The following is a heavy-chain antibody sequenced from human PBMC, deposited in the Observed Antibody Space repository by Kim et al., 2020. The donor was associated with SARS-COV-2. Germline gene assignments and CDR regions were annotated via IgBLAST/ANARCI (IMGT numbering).Heavy chain of an antibody. Sequence: SETLSLTCAVYGGSFSGYYWSWIRQPPGKGLEWIGEINHSGSTNYNPSLKSRVTISVDTSKNQFSLKLSSVTAADTAVYYCARAAGGGSWYNYYYGMDVCGQGTTVTVSS. V-gene: IGHV4-34*01. CDR1: GGSFSGYY. CDR2: INHSGST. D-gene: IGHD6-13*01. CDR3: ARAAGGGSWYNYYYGMDV. J-gene: IGHJ6*02.